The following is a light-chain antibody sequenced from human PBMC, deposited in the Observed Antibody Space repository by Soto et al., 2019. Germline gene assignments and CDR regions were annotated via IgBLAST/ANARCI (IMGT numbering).Light chain of an antibody. CDR3: QQYAGSPRT. J-gene: IGKJ2*01. V-gene: IGKV3-20*01. Sequence: EIVLTQSPGTLSLSPGDTATLSCRASQSVRSNFVAWYQHKPGQAPRLLIHDAYSRATGIPDRLSGSGSDRDFTLTICRLEPEEFAVYYCQQYAGSPRTFGQGTKLEIK. CDR2: DAY. CDR1: QSVRSNF.